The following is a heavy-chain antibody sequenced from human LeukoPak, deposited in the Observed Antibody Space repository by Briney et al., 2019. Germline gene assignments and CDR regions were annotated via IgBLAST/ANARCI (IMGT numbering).Heavy chain of an antibody. CDR1: GGSISSSSHY. Sequence: SETLSLTCTVSGGSISSSSHYWGWIRQPPGKGLEWIGSIYYSGSTYYNPSLKSRVTISVDTSKNQFSLKLSSVTAADTAVYYCARLRYLDRYYFDYWGQGTLVTVSS. J-gene: IGHJ4*02. CDR3: ARLRYLDRYYFDY. D-gene: IGHD4-17*01. V-gene: IGHV4-39*01. CDR2: IYYSGST.